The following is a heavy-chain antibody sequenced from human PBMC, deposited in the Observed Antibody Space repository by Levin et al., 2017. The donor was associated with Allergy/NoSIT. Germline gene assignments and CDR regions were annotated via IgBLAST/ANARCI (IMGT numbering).Heavy chain of an antibody. CDR1: GFIFDDYA. CDR3: AGRNYYGSGNFDY. V-gene: IGHV3-20*04. D-gene: IGHD3-10*01. CDR2: INWNGGSK. J-gene: IGHJ4*02. Sequence: LSLTCVASGFIFDDYAMSWVRQAPGKGLEWVSGINWNGGSKDYADSVKGRFTISRDNAKNSLYLQMNSLRAEDTALYYCAGRNYYGSGNFDYWGQGTLVTVSS.